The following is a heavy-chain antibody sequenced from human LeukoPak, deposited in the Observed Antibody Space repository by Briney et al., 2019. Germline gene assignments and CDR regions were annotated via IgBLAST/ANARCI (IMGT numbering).Heavy chain of an antibody. D-gene: IGHD2-2*01. CDR3: ARDCSSTRCQGPVFDN. J-gene: IGHJ4*02. CDR1: GYTFTSNY. V-gene: IGHV1-46*01. Sequence: ASVKVSCKASGYTFTSNYMHWVRQAPGPGLEWMGIIHPSGGNTNYAQKFQGRVAMTRDTSTSTVYMELSSLRSEDTAIYYCARDCSSTRCQGPVFDNWGQGTLVTVSS. CDR2: IHPSGGNT.